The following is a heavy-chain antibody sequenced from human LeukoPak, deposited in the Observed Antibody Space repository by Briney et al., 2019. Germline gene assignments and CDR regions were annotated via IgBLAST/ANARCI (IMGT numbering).Heavy chain of an antibody. Sequence: PGGSLRLSCTASGFTFGDYAMSWVRQAPGKGLEWVGFIRSKAYGGTTEYAASVKGRFTISRDDSKSIAYLQMNSLKTEDTAVYYCTRVSVMTLHFDYWGQGTLVTVSS. V-gene: IGHV3-49*04. J-gene: IGHJ4*02. CDR2: IRSKAYGGTT. CDR1: GFTFGDYA. CDR3: TRVSVMTLHFDY.